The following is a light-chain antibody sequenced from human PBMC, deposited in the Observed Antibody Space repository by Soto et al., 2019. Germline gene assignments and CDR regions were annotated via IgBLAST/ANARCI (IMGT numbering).Light chain of an antibody. CDR3: SSYTSSSTYV. J-gene: IGLJ1*01. Sequence: QSVLTQPPSVSGSPGQSVTISCTGTSSDVGSYNGVSWYQQPPGTAPKLMIYDVGNRPSGVPDRFSGSKSGNTASLTISGLQAEDEGDYYCSSYTSSSTYVFGTGTKVTVL. CDR2: DVG. CDR1: SSDVGSYNG. V-gene: IGLV2-18*02.